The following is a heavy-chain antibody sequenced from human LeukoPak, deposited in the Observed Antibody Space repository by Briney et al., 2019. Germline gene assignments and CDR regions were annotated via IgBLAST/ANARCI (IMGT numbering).Heavy chain of an antibody. D-gene: IGHD5-18*01. CDR2: ISNDGSKK. CDR3: AKDRYSYAFEYSDS. Sequence: GGSPRLSCAASGFTFSSYGMHWVRQAPGKGLDWVAVISNDGSKKYYADSVKGRFTISRDNSKNTLSLQVSSLRAEDTAVYYCAKDRYSYAFEYSDSWGQGTLVTVSS. CDR1: GFTFSSYG. V-gene: IGHV3-30*18. J-gene: IGHJ4*02.